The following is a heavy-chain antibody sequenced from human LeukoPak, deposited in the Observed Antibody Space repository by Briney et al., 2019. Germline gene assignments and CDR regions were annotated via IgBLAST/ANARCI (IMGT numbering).Heavy chain of an antibody. J-gene: IGHJ4*02. CDR1: GFTVISNL. D-gene: IGHD3-16*02. V-gene: IGHV3-53*01. CDR2: IYSGGAT. CDR3: ARGAYRISWPGIDY. Sequence: PGGSLTLSCAASGFTVISNLMTWVRQSPGRGLEWLYSIYSGGATYYADSVKGRFTISRDHSNNSVSLQMTNLRVEDTAIYYCARGAYRISWPGIDYWGQGTLVTVSS.